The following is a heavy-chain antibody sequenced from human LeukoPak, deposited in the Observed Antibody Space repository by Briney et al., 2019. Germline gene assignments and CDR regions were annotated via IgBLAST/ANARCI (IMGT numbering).Heavy chain of an antibody. CDR3: ARDQTNCGGDCYKSFFDF. V-gene: IGHV1-2*02. J-gene: IGHJ4*02. D-gene: IGHD2-21*02. CDR2: INPHSGGT. Sequence: ASVKVSCKASGYTFTDHFIHWVRQAPGQGLEWMGWINPHSGGTKSAQRFQGRVTMTRDTSISTAYMEVSRLKSDDTAVYYCARDQTNCGGDCYKSFFDFWGQGTLVTASS. CDR1: GYTFTDHF.